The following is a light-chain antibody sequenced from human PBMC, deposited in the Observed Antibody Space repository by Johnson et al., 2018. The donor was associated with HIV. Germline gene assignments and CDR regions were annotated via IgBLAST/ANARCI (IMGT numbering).Light chain of an antibody. CDR1: NSNIGNNY. J-gene: IGLJ1*01. CDR2: ENT. V-gene: IGLV1-51*02. Sequence: QSVLTQPPSVSAAAGQKVTISCSGNNSNIGNNYVSWYQELPGTAPKLLIYENTKRPSGIPDLFSGSTSGTSATLGITGLQTADEADYYCGTWDSSLSAHYVFGTGTKVTVL. CDR3: GTWDSSLSAHYV.